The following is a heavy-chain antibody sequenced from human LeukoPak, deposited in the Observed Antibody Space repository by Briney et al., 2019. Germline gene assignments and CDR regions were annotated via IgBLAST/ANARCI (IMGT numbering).Heavy chain of an antibody. Sequence: GESLKISCKGSGYSFTPYWIVWVRQMPGKGLEWMGITFAGYSYTIYSPSFQGQVTISVDKSISTAYLQWSTLRASDTAIYYCARHSYDSSDFHYMDVWGKGTTVTISS. CDR3: ARHSYDSSDFHYMDV. CDR2: TFAGYSYT. J-gene: IGHJ6*03. D-gene: IGHD3-22*01. CDR1: GYSFTPYW. V-gene: IGHV5-51*01.